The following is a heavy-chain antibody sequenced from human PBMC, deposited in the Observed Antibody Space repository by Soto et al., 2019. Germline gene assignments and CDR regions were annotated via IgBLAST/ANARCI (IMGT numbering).Heavy chain of an antibody. J-gene: IGHJ4*02. D-gene: IGHD5-12*01. CDR1: GFTFDDYA. CDR2: ISWTGGNI. Sequence: EVQLVESGGGLVQPDRSLRLSCAASGFTFDDYAIHWVRQAPGKGLEWVSCISWTGGNIGYADSVKGRFSISRNNTKNSLYLQMNSLRAQDTALNYCAKDRYGGAARLGNFFDYWGQGTLVTVSS. CDR3: AKDRYGGAARLGNFFDY. V-gene: IGHV3-9*01.